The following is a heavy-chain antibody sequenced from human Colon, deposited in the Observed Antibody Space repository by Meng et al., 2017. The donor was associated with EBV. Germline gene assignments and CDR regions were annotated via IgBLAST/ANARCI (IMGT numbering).Heavy chain of an antibody. V-gene: IGHV4-4*02. J-gene: IGHJ4*02. Sequence: QVQLQESGPGLVKPSGTLSLTCGVSGGSISSNIRWTWVRQPPGKGLEWIGDIDDSGSTNYNPSLNSRISISLDKSKNHFSLKVNSVTAADTAVYYCARGKQDAWELLAYWGQGALVPSPQ. CDR3: ARGKQDAWELLAY. D-gene: IGHD1-26*01. CDR2: IDDSGST. CDR1: GGSISSNIR.